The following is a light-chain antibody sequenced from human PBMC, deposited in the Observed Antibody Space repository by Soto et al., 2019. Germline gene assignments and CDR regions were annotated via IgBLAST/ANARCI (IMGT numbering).Light chain of an antibody. CDR2: EDN. J-gene: IGLJ3*02. Sequence: NFMLTQPHSVSESPGKTVTMSCTRSSGCIANNYVQWYQQRPGSSPTTVIYEDNQRPSGVPDRFSGSIDSSSHSASLTISGLKTEDEADYYCQSYDNNNHWVFGGGTKLTVL. V-gene: IGLV6-57*01. CDR3: QSYDNNNHWV. CDR1: SGCIANNY.